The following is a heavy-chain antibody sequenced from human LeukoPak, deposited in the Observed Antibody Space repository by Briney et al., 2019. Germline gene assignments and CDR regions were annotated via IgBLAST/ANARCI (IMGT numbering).Heavy chain of an antibody. Sequence: PSETLSLTCAVYGGSFSGYYWSWIRQPPGKGLEWIGEINHSGSTNYKTSLKSRVTISVDTSKNQFSLKLSSVTAADTAVYYCARGGYCSSTSCDGGGFDPWGQGTLVTVSS. V-gene: IGHV4-34*01. J-gene: IGHJ5*02. CDR3: ARGGYCSSTSCDGGGFDP. D-gene: IGHD2-2*01. CDR1: GGSFSGYY. CDR2: INHSGST.